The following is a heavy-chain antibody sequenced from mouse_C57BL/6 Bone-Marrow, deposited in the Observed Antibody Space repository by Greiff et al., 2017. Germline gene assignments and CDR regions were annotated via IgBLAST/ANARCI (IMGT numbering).Heavy chain of an antibody. Sequence: VQLQQSGPELVKPGASVKISCKASGYAFSSSWMNWVKQRPGKGLEWIGRIYPGDGDTNYNGKFKGKATLTADKSSSTAYMQLSSLSSEDSAVYFCARWVGWGGYWGQGTTLTVSS. CDR2: IYPGDGDT. J-gene: IGHJ2*01. D-gene: IGHD1-1*02. CDR3: ARWVGWGGY. V-gene: IGHV1-82*01. CDR1: GYAFSSSW.